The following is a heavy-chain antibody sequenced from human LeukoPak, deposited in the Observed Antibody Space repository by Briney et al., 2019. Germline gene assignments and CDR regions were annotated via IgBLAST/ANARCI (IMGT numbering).Heavy chain of an antibody. Sequence: ASVKVSCKVSGYTLTELSMHWVRQAPGKGLEWMGGFDPEDGETIYAQKFQGRVTMTEDTSTDTAYMELSSLRSEDTAVYYCATGRFGELLIDYYYMDVWGKGTTVTVFS. CDR2: FDPEDGET. CDR1: GYTLTELS. J-gene: IGHJ6*03. V-gene: IGHV1-24*01. D-gene: IGHD3-10*01. CDR3: ATGRFGELLIDYYYMDV.